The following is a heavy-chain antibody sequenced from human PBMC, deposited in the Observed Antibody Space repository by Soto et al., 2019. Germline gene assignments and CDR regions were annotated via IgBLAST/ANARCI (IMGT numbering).Heavy chain of an antibody. CDR3: ARAVAVPADFDY. CDR1: GYTFTGYA. Sequence: ASVKVFCKASGYTFTGYAMHWVRQAPGQRLEWMGWINAGNGNTKYSQKFQGRVTITRDTSAGAAYMELSSLSSEDTAVYYCARAVAVPADFDYWGQGTLVTVS. CDR2: INAGNGNT. J-gene: IGHJ4*02. D-gene: IGHD6-19*01. V-gene: IGHV1-3*01.